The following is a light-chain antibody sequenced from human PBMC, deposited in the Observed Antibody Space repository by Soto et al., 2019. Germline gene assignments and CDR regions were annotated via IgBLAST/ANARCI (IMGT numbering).Light chain of an antibody. J-gene: IGLJ1*01. V-gene: IGLV2-14*01. CDR3: SSYTSSSFYV. CDR2: DVS. Sequence: QSVLTQPASVSGSPGQSITISCTGTSSEVGGYNYVSWYQQHPGKAPKLMIYDVSNRPSGVSNRFSGSKSGNTASLTISGLQAEDEADYHCSSYTSSSFYVFGTGTKVTVL. CDR1: SSEVGGYNY.